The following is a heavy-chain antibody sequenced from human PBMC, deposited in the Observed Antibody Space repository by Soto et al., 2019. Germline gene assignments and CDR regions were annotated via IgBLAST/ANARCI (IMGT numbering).Heavy chain of an antibody. V-gene: IGHV3-66*01. Sequence: PGGSLRLSSAAFGLTVTINYIRCVRQAPGKGLECVSVIYSGGSTYYADAVKGRFTISRDNSKNTLYLQMISLRAEDTAVYYCARDQAWACSGGSCCVYWGQGTLVTVSS. CDR2: IYSGGST. CDR1: GLTVTINY. D-gene: IGHD2-15*01. J-gene: IGHJ4*02. CDR3: ARDQAWACSGGSCCVY.